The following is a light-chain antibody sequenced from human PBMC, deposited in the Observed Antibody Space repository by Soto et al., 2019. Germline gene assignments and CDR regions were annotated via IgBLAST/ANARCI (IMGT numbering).Light chain of an antibody. CDR1: QSVSTWY. CDR3: QYCGDSPT. Sequence: EIVLTQSPGTLSLSPGERATLTCRASQSVSTWYLAWYQQKPGQAPRLLISSVSNRATGIPDRFSSSGSGTDFTLTISRLEPEDFAVYFCQYCGDSPTFGQGTKLEIK. J-gene: IGKJ2*01. CDR2: SVS. V-gene: IGKV3-20*01.